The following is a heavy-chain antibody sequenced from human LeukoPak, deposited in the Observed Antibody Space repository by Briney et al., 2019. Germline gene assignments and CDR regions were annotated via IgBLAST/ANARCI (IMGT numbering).Heavy chain of an antibody. CDR1: GYTFTSCG. CDR2: ISAYNGNT. J-gene: IGHJ6*03. D-gene: IGHD3-3*01. CDR3: ARGGDYDFWSGYSLGLNYYYYYMDV. V-gene: IGHV1-18*01. Sequence: GASVKVSCKASGYTFTSCGISWVRRAPGQGLEWMGWISAYNGNTNYAQKLQGRATMTTDTSTSTAYMELRSLRSDDTAVYYCARGGDYDFWSGYSLGLNYYYYYMDVWGKGTTVTVSS.